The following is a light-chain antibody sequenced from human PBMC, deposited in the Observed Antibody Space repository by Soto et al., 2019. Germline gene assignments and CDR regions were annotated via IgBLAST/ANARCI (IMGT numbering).Light chain of an antibody. V-gene: IGLV2-14*01. CDR2: EVT. J-gene: IGLJ7*01. CDR1: SGDIGSYNR. CDR3: SSYTNINTRACV. Sequence: QSVLTQPPSASGTPGQRVTISCTGTSGDIGSYNRVSWYQQHPGKAPKLIIYEVTDRPSGVSNRFSGSKSGNTASLTISGLQAEDEAEYYCSSYTNINTRACVFGTGTQLTVL.